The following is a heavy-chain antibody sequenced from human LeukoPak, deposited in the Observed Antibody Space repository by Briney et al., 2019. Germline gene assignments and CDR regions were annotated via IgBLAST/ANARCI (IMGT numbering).Heavy chain of an antibody. CDR2: TYYSGRP. CDR3: AVAGARYSDTGGLYAFDF. V-gene: IGHV4-39*01. D-gene: IGHD2-8*02. Sequence: SSETLSLTCTVSGASTSSASYFWGWIRQPPGKGLEWIGTTYYSGRPYFNPSLNSRVTISVDASKNQFSLKLNSVTAADTAVYYCAVAGARYSDTGGLYAFDFWGRGTMVTVSS. J-gene: IGHJ3*01. CDR1: GASTSSASYF.